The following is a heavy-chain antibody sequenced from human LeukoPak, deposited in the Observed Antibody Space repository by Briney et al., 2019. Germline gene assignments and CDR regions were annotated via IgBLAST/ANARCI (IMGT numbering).Heavy chain of an antibody. CDR1: GFTFSSYA. V-gene: IGHV3-23*01. CDR3: AKDATASPYFHWFDI. CDR2: ISSGDRT. D-gene: IGHD3-9*01. Sequence: PGGSLRLSCAASGFTFSSYAMNWVRQAPGKGLEWVTGISSGDRTFHAESVKGRFTISRDKSKDTLYLQMNSLRAEDTAVYYCAKDATASPYFHWFDIWGQGTQVIV. J-gene: IGHJ3*02.